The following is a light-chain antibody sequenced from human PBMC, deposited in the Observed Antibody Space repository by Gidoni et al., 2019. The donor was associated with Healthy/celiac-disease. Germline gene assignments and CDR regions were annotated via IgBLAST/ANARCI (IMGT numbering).Light chain of an antibody. V-gene: IGKV4-1*01. CDR1: QSVLYSSNNKNY. J-gene: IGKJ1*01. Sequence: DILMTQSPDSLALSLGERATINCKSSQSVLYSSNNKNYLAWYQQKPGQPPKLLIYWASTRETGVPDRFSGSGSGTDFTLTISSLQAEDVAVYYSQQYYSTPPTFGQXTKVEIK. CDR2: WAS. CDR3: QQYYSTPPT.